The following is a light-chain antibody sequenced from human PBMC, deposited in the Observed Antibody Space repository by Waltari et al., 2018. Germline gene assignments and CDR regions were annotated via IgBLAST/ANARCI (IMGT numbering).Light chain of an antibody. J-gene: IGKJ1*01. Sequence: EIVFTQSPGTLSLPPGERATLSCRASQSGSRALAWYQQKPGPAPRLLIYAASTRATGVPDRFSGSGSGTDFSLTISRLDPEDFAVYYCQHYVNLPVTFGQGTKVEI. CDR1: QSGSRA. CDR3: QHYVNLPVT. CDR2: AAS. V-gene: IGKV3-20*01.